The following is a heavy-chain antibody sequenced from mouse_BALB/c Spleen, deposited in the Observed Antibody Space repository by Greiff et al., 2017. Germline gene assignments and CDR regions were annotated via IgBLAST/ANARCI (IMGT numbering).Heavy chain of an antibody. Sequence: EVQLQESGPGLVKPSQSLSLTCTVTGYSITSDYAWNWIRQFPGNKLEWMGYISYSGSTSYNPSLKSRISITRDTSKNQFFLQLNSVTTEDTATYYCAREGGKSPMDYWGQGTSVTVSS. CDR3: AREGGKSPMDY. J-gene: IGHJ4*01. V-gene: IGHV3-2*02. CDR2: ISYSGST. CDR1: GYSITSDYA.